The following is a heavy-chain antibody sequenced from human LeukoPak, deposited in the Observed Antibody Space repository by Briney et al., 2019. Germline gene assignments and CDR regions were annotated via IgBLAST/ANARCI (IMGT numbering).Heavy chain of an antibody. V-gene: IGHV3-30-3*01. D-gene: IGHD3-10*01. J-gene: IGHJ4*02. CDR3: MKDRTGTYTLDY. CDR1: GFTFSNYA. CDR2: ISDDGNRQ. Sequence: SGGSLRLSCAATGFTFSNYAIHWGRQAPGKGLEWVAFISDDGNRQHYADFVKGRFTISRDNSKNTLNLQMNSLRADDTALYYCMKDRTGTYTLDYWGQGTLVTVSS.